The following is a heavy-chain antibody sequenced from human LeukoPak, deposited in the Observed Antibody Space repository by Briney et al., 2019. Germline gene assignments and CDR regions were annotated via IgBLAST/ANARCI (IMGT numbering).Heavy chain of an antibody. CDR2: VSHAGNT. J-gene: IGHJ4*02. V-gene: IGHV4-4*02. D-gene: IGHD3-22*01. CDR3: ARGRPHHYYDAINYLYYFDF. Sequence: SETLSLTCAVSGGSITSSNWWSWVRPPPGKGLEWIGEVSHAGNTNYNPSLKSRVTISVDKSKNQFSLNLSSVTATDTAVYYCARGRPHHYYDAINYLYYFDFWGQGTLVAVSS. CDR1: GGSITSSNW.